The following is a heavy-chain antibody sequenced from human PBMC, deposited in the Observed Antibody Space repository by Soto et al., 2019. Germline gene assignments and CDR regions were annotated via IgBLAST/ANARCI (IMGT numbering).Heavy chain of an antibody. J-gene: IGHJ4*02. Sequence: EVQLLESGGGLVQPGGSLRLSCTASGFTFSSYAMSWVRQAPGKGLEWVSAISGSGGNTYYADSVKGRFTISRDNSKNTLYLQMNSLRSEDTAVYYCAKSITARPFDYWGQGALVTVSS. CDR1: GFTFSSYA. V-gene: IGHV3-23*01. CDR3: AKSITARPFDY. D-gene: IGHD6-6*01. CDR2: ISGSGGNT.